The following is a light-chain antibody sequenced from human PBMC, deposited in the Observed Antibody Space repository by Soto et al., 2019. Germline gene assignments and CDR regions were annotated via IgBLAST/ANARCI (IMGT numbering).Light chain of an antibody. CDR3: QQRNSWPLT. V-gene: IGKV3-11*01. CDR2: EAS. CDR1: QDVGKF. J-gene: IGKJ4*01. Sequence: VLTQSPDTLSLSPGERATLSCRASQDVGKFLVWYHQKPGLSPSLVIYEASKRATDIPDRFSGSGSGTAFTLTINRLEPEDGGFYYGQQRNSWPLTFGGGTKVELK.